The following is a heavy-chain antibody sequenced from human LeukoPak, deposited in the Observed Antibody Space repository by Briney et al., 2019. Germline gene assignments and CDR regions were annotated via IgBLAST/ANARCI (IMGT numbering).Heavy chain of an antibody. CDR3: ARESRSQGFDY. J-gene: IGHJ4*02. Sequence: SETLSLTCTVSGGSISSYYWSWIRQPPGKGLEWIGYIYYSGSTNYNPSLKSRVTISVDTSKNQFSLKLSSVTAADTAVYYCARESRSQGFDYWGQGTLVTVSS. D-gene: IGHD3-3*01. CDR2: IYYSGST. CDR1: GGSISSYY. V-gene: IGHV4-59*12.